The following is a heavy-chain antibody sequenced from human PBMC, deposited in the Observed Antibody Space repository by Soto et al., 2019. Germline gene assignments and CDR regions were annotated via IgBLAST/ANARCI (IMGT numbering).Heavy chain of an antibody. CDR1: GFTFSNYA. Sequence: EVQLLESGGGLVQPGGSLRLSCAASGFTFSNYAMSWVRQAPGKGLEWVSAVSGSGGTTYYADSVKGRFSISRDNSKNTLSLQMNSLRADDTAVYYCARDSSRFVAAAGLSDYWGQGILVTVSS. J-gene: IGHJ4*02. V-gene: IGHV3-23*01. CDR3: ARDSSRFVAAAGLSDY. CDR2: VSGSGGTT. D-gene: IGHD6-13*01.